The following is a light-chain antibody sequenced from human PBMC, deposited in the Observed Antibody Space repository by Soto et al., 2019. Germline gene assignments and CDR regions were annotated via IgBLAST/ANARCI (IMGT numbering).Light chain of an antibody. CDR3: QQRSNWPRIT. J-gene: IGKJ5*01. CDR1: QSVSRH. CDR2: DAS. V-gene: IGKV3-11*01. Sequence: ELAVTQSHGTLSLSPGERATLSCRASQSVSRHLAWYQQKPGQAPRLLLYDASTRATGSPDRFSGSGSATEFTLTISSLLSEDFAAYYCQQRSNWPRITFGQGTRLEI.